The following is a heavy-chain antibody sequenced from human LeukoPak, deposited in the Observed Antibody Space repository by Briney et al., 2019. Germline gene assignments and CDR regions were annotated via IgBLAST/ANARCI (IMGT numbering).Heavy chain of an antibody. V-gene: IGHV4-34*01. J-gene: IGHJ4*02. CDR3: ARGLQYYDFWSGYYFACYFDY. D-gene: IGHD3-3*01. Sequence: SETLSLTCAVYGGSFSGYYWSWIRQPPGKGLEWIGEINHSGSTNYNPSLKSRVTISVDTSKNQFSLKLSSVTAADTAVYYCARGLQYYDFWSGYYFACYFDYWGQGTLVTVSS. CDR1: GGSFSGYY. CDR2: INHSGST.